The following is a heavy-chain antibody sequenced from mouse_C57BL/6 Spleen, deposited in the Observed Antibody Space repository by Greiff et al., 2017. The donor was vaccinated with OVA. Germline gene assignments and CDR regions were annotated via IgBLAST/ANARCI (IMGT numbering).Heavy chain of an antibody. CDR2: IWGVGST. CDR1: GFSLTSYG. D-gene: IGHD1-1*02. V-gene: IGHV2-6*01. J-gene: IGHJ3*01. CDR3: ASEGLWSTGGVAY. Sequence: VKLMESGPGLVAPSQSLYITCTVSGFSLTSYGVDWDRQSPGKGLEWLGVIWGVGSTNYNSALKSRLSISKDNSKSQVFLKMNSLQTDDTAMYYCASEGLWSTGGVAYWGQGTLVTVSA.